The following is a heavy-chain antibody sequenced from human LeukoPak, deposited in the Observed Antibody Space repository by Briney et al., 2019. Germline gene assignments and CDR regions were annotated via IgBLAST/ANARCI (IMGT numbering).Heavy chain of an antibody. CDR2: IIPIFGTA. D-gene: IGHD6-19*01. CDR1: VGTFISYA. V-gene: IGHV1-69*05. CDR3: ARGRYSSGHTWVY. Sequence: ASVNVSFKSSVGTFISYAISWVRQAPGQGLEWMGGIIPIFGTANYAQKFQGRVTITTDESTSTAYMELSSLRSEDTAVYYCARGRYSSGHTWVYWGQGTLVTVSS. J-gene: IGHJ4*02.